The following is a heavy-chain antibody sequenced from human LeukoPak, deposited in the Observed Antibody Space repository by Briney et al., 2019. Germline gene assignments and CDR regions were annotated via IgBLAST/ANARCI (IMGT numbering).Heavy chain of an antibody. D-gene: IGHD4-17*01. CDR2: ISSSGSTI. V-gene: IGHV3-11*01. Sequence: GGSLRLSCAASGFTFSDYYMSWIRQAPGKGLEWVSYISSSGSTIYSADSVKGRFTISRDNAKNSLYLQMNSLRAEDTAVYYCAREEFPTHDYGDYHDAFDIWGEGTMVTVSS. CDR1: GFTFSDYY. CDR3: AREEFPTHDYGDYHDAFDI. J-gene: IGHJ3*02.